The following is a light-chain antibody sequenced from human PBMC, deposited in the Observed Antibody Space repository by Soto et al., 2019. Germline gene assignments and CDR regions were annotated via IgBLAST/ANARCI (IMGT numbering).Light chain of an antibody. CDR2: DAS. Sequence: DIQMTQSPSTLSASIGDRVTLTCRASQRIRNSLAWYQQKPGQAPRLLIFDASRLESGVPSRLSGSGSGTEFTLTISSLQPDDFATYYCQQYSSYSLTFGQGTKVEFK. CDR1: QRIRNS. CDR3: QQYSSYSLT. V-gene: IGKV1-5*01. J-gene: IGKJ1*01.